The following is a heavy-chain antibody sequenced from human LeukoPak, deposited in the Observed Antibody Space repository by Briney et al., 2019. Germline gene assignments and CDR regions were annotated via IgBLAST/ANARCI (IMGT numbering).Heavy chain of an antibody. D-gene: IGHD5-12*01. CDR3: AREGGFPIFDY. CDR1: GGSFSGYY. Sequence: SETLSLTCAVYGGSFSGYYWSWIRQPPGKGLEWIGEINHSGSTNYNPSLKSRVTISVDTSKNQFSLKLSSVTAADTAAYYCAREGGFPIFDYWGQGTLVTVSS. V-gene: IGHV4-34*01. J-gene: IGHJ4*02. CDR2: INHSGST.